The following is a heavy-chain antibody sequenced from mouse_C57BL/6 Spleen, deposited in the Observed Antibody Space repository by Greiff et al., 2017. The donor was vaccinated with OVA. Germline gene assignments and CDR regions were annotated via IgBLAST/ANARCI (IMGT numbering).Heavy chain of an antibody. CDR1: GFTFNTYA. D-gene: IGHD1-1*01. Sequence: GGGLVQPKGSLKLSCAASGFTFNTYAMHWVRQAPGKGLEWVARIRSKSSNYATYYADSVKDRFTISRDDSQSMLYLQMNNLKTVDTAMYYGVRDPSPVVATGSYWYFDVWGTGTTVTVSS. CDR3: VRDPSPVVATGSYWYFDV. J-gene: IGHJ1*03. V-gene: IGHV10-3*01. CDR2: IRSKSSNYAT.